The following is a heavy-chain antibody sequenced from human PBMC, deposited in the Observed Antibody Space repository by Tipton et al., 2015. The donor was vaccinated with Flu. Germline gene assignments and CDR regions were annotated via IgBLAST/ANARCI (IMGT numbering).Heavy chain of an antibody. D-gene: IGHD6-19*01. CDR3: VTGGAGPQSSGWQVDN. CDR2: ITGSGDLT. J-gene: IGHJ4*02. V-gene: IGHV3-23*01. CDR1: EFPFNTHD. Sequence: SLRLSCSVSEFPFNTHDMSWVRQAPGKGLMWVSGITGSGDLTFYADSVKGRFTISRDNSRNTLYLHLNSLRADDTATYYCVTGGAGPQSSGWQVDNWGQGTLVTVSS.